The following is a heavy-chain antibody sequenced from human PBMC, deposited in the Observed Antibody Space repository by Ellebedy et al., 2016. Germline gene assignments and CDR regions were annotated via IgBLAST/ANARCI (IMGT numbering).Heavy chain of an antibody. CDR3: ARDGMYYGSGSSMRGFDY. CDR2: ISAYNGNT. CDR1: GGTFSSFA. D-gene: IGHD3-10*01. Sequence: ASVKVSCKASGGTFSSFAINWVRQAPGQGLEWMGWISAYNGNTNYAQKVQGRVTMTTDTSTSTAYMELRSLRSDDTAVYYCARDGMYYGSGSSMRGFDYWGQGTLVTVSS. V-gene: IGHV1-18*01. J-gene: IGHJ4*02.